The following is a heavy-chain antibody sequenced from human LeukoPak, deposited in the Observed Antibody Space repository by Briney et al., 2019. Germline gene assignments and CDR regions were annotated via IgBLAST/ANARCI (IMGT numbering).Heavy chain of an antibody. CDR1: GFTFSSYA. D-gene: IGHD3-9*01. J-gene: IGHJ4*02. CDR3: AKVLAYYDILTGYGY. CDR2: ISGSGGST. Sequence: SGGSLRLSCAASGFTFSSYAMSWVRQAPGKGLEWVSAISGSGGSTYYADSVKGRFTISRDNSKNTLYLQMNSLRAEDTAVYYCAKVLAYYDILTGYGYWGQGTLVTVSS. V-gene: IGHV3-23*01.